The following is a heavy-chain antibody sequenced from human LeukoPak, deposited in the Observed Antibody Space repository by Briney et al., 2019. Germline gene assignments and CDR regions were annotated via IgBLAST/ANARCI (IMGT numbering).Heavy chain of an antibody. J-gene: IGHJ3*02. V-gene: IGHV3-53*01. CDR2: IYSGGST. Sequence: GGSLRLSCAASGFTASSNYMSWVRQAPGKGLEWVSVIYSGGSTYYADSVKGRFTISRDNSKNTLYLQMNSLRAEDTAVYYCARVSVEMATIYAFDIWGQGTMVTVSS. D-gene: IGHD5-24*01. CDR1: GFTASSNY. CDR3: ARVSVEMATIYAFDI.